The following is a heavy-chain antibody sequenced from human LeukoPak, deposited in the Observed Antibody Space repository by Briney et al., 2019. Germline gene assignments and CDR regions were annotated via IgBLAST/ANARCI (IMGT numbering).Heavy chain of an antibody. D-gene: IGHD3-9*01. J-gene: IGHJ4*02. CDR2: IYYSGST. V-gene: IGHV4-59*01. CDR3: ASYDILTGYYSY. Sequence: SETLSLTGTVSGGSISSYYWSWIRQPPGKGLEWIGYIYYSGSTNYNPSLKSRVTISVYTSKNQFSLKLSSVTAADTAVYYCASYDILTGYYSYWGQGTLVTVSS. CDR1: GGSISSYY.